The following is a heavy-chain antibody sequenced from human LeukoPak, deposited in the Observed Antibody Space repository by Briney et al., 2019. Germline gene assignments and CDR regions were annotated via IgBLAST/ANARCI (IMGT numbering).Heavy chain of an antibody. Sequence: GGSLRLSCAASGFTFSSYTMAWVRQAPGKGLEWVGHIKSKTDGGTIDYAAPVKGRFIISRDDSKNTLYLQMNSLKSEDTAVYYCTTGGATTCYFWDQGTLITVSS. V-gene: IGHV3-15*01. CDR1: GFTFSSYT. CDR3: TTGGATTCYF. D-gene: IGHD1-1*01. J-gene: IGHJ4*02. CDR2: IKSKTDGGTI.